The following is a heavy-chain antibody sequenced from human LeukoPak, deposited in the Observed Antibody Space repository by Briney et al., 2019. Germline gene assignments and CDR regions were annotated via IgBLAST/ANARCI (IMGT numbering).Heavy chain of an antibody. CDR2: IYSGGST. Sequence: GGSLRLSCAASGFTINNNYMSWVRQAPGRGLEWVSVIYSGGSTYYADSVKGRFTISRDNSKNTLYLQMNSLTAEDTAVYYCAKAVWLGHLYYLGQGTLGNGSS. J-gene: IGHJ4*01. CDR3: AKAVWLGHLYY. V-gene: IGHV3-53*01. D-gene: IGHD6-19*01. CDR1: GFTINNNY.